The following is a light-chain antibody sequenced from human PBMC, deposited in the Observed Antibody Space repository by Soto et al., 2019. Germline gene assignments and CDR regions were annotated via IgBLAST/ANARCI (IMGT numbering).Light chain of an antibody. V-gene: IGLV2-14*01. Sequence: QSVLTQPASVSGSPGQSIAISCTGANSDLGNYDYVSWNQQRPGEAQKLMIYDVSNRPSGVSDRFSGSKYGNTASLTISGLQAEDEADYYCSSYTSSNASYAFGAGTKVTVL. CDR2: DVS. CDR1: NSDLGNYDY. J-gene: IGLJ1*01. CDR3: SSYTSSNASYA.